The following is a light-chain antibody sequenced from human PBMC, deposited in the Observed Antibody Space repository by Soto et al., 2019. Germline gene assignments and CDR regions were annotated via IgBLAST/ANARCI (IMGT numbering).Light chain of an antibody. V-gene: IGKV3D-20*02. CDR3: QQRSSWPHIT. CDR2: GAS. Sequence: DIVLTQSPVTLSLSPGERATLSCRASQSVSSSYLAWYQQKPGQAPRLLIYGASNRATGIPARFSGSGSGTDFTLTISSLEPEDFAVYYCQQRSSWPHITFGQGTRLEIK. J-gene: IGKJ5*01. CDR1: QSVSSSY.